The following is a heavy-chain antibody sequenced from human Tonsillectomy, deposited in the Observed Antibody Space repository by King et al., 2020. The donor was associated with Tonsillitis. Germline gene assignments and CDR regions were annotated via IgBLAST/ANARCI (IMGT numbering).Heavy chain of an antibody. V-gene: IGHV3-15*04. J-gene: IGHJ4*02. CDR3: TTGSIQLWLWPRVDY. D-gene: IGHD5-18*01. Sequence: WVRQAPGKGLEWVGRIESKTDGGTTDHAALVKGRFTISRDDSKNTLYLQMNSLKTEDTAVYYCTTGSIQLWLWPRVDYWGQGTLVTVSS. CDR2: IESKTDGGTT.